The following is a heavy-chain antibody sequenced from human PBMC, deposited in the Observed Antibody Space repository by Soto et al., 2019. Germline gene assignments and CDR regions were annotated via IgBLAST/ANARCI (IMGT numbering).Heavy chain of an antibody. CDR1: GGSFSGYY. J-gene: IGHJ3*02. Sequence: PSETLSLTCAVYGGSFSGYYWSWIRQPPGKGLEWIGEINHSGSTNYNPSLKSRVTISVDTSKNQFSLKLSSVTAADTAVYYCARSEYSSSPHDAFDIWGQGTMVTVSS. D-gene: IGHD6-6*01. V-gene: IGHV4-34*01. CDR3: ARSEYSSSPHDAFDI. CDR2: INHSGST.